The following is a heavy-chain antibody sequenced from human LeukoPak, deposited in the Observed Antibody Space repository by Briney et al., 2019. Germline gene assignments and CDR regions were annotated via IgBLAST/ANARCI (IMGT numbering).Heavy chain of an antibody. V-gene: IGHV3-23*01. CDR1: GFTFSSYA. CDR2: ISGSGGST. D-gene: IGHD5-18*01. Sequence: GGSLRLSCAASGFTFSSYAMSWVRQAPGKGLEWVSAISGSGGSTYYADSVKGWFTISRDNSKNTLYLQMNSLRAEDTAVYYCAKTPREIGPSVDTAMVNYWGQGTLVTVSS. J-gene: IGHJ4*02. CDR3: AKTPREIGPSVDTAMVNY.